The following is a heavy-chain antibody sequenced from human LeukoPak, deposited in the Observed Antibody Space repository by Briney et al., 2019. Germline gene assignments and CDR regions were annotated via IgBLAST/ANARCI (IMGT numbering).Heavy chain of an antibody. V-gene: IGHV3-21*01. CDR3: ARAVNDGYYGSGSQDVYYFDY. J-gene: IGHJ4*02. CDR1: GFTFSSYS. Sequence: GSLRLSCAASGFTFSSYSMNWVRQAPGKGLEWVSSISSSSSYIYYADSVKGRFTISRDNAKNSLYLQMNSLRAEDTAVYYCARAVNDGYYGSGSQDVYYFDYWGQGTLVTVSS. D-gene: IGHD3-10*01. CDR2: ISSSSSYI.